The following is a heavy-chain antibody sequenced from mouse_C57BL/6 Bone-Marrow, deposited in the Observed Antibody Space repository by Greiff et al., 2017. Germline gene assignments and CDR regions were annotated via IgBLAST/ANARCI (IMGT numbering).Heavy chain of an antibody. J-gene: IGHJ3*01. CDR1: GYTFTSYT. D-gene: IGHD2-3*01. CDR2: INPSSGYT. V-gene: IGHV1-4*01. CDR3: ARGDGYSSWFAY. Sequence: QVQLQQSGAELARPGASVKMSCKASGYTFTSYTMPWVKQRPGQGLEWIGYINPSSGYTKYNQKFKDKATLTADKSSSTAYMQLSSLTSEDSAVYYCARGDGYSSWFAYWGQATLVTVSA.